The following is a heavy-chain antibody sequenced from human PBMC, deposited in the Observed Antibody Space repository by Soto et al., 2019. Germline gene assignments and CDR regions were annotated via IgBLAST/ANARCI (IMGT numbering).Heavy chain of an antibody. CDR1: GGSFSGYY. Sequence: SETLSLTCAVYGGSFSGYYWSWIRQPPGKGLEWIGEINHSGSTNYNPSLKSRVTISVDTSKNQFSLKLSSVTAADTAVYYCARGSVTMIVGSSFDYWGQGTLVTVSS. CDR3: ARGSVTMIVGSSFDY. D-gene: IGHD3-22*01. V-gene: IGHV4-34*01. J-gene: IGHJ4*02. CDR2: INHSGST.